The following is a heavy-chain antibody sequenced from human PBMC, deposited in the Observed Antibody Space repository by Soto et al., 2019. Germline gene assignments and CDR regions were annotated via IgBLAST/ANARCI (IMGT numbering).Heavy chain of an antibody. CDR2: INPNSGST. CDR1: GYTFTGYY. J-gene: IGHJ5*02. D-gene: IGHD3-10*01. Sequence: ASVKVSCKASGYTFTGYYMHWVRQAPGQGLEWMGWINPNSGSTSYAQKFQGRVTMTRDTSTSTVYMELSSLRSEDTAVYYCARVLSPRGWFDPWGQGTLVTVSS. CDR3: ARVLSPRGWFDP. V-gene: IGHV1-46*01.